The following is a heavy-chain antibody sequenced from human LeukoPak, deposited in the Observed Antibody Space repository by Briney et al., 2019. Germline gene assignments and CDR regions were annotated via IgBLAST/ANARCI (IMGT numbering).Heavy chain of an antibody. CDR1: GFPFYSYA. CDR3: AREYCSGGTCYWGAFDI. CDR2: LGSDSGYI. D-gene: IGHD2-15*01. Sequence: GGSLRLSCVASGFPFYSYAMSWVRQAPGKGLQWVSILGSDSGYINYADSVRGRVTISRDNAKNSLYLQVNSLRAEDTAVYYCAREYCSGGTCYWGAFDIWGQGTMVTVSS. J-gene: IGHJ3*02. V-gene: IGHV3-21*01.